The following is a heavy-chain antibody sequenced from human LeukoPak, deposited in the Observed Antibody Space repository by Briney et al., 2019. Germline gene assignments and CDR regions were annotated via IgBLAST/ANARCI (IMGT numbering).Heavy chain of an antibody. J-gene: IGHJ5*02. V-gene: IGHV4-4*07. CDR3: ARELVVPAATPWHNWFDP. CDR2: IYTSGST. D-gene: IGHD2-2*01. Sequence: PSETLPLTCTVSGGSISSYYWSWIRQPAGKGLEWIGRIYTSGSTNYNPSLKSRVTMSVDTSKNQFSLKLSSVTAADTAVYYCARELVVPAATPWHNWFDPWGQGTLVTVSS. CDR1: GGSISSYY.